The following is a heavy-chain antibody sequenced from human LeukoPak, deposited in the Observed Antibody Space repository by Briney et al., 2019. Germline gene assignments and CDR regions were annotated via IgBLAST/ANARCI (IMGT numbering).Heavy chain of an antibody. CDR2: INPNSGGT. V-gene: IGHV1-2*02. D-gene: IGHD1-26*01. J-gene: IGHJ5*02. CDR3: ARDRRMGSSWFDP. CDR1: GYTFTGYY. Sequence: ASVKVSCKASGYTFTGYYMHWVRQAPGQGLEWMGWINPNSGGTNYAQKFQGRVTMTRDTSISTAYMELSRLRSDDTAVYYCARDRRMGSSWFDPWGQGTLVTVSS.